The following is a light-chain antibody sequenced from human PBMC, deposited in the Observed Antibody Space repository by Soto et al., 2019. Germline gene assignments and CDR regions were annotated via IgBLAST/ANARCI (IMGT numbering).Light chain of an antibody. CDR2: EDN. J-gene: IGLJ2*01. CDR1: SGSIASNY. CDR3: QSYDSRFVV. Sequence: NFMLPQPHSVSESPGKTVTISCTRSSGSIASNYVQWYQQRPGSAPTTVIYEDNQRPSGVPDRFSGSIDSSSNSASLTISGLKTEDEADYYCQSYDSRFVVFGGGTPLTVL. V-gene: IGLV6-57*04.